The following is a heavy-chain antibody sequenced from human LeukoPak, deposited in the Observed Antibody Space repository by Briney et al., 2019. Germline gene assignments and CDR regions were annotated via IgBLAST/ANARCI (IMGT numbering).Heavy chain of an antibody. CDR3: ARYSVDYYDSSGYYSHIDY. J-gene: IGHJ4*02. D-gene: IGHD3-22*01. Sequence: SETLSLTCTVSGGSISSGGYYWSWIRQPPGKRLEWIGYIYYSGSTNYNPSLKSRVTISVDTSKNQFSLKLSSVTAADTAVYYCARYSVDYYDSSGYYSHIDYWGQGTLVTVSS. CDR1: GGSISSGGYY. CDR2: IYYSGST. V-gene: IGHV4-61*08.